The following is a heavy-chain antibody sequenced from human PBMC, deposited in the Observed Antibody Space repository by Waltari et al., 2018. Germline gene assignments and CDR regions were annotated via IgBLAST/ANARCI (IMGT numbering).Heavy chain of an antibody. CDR3: ASTDDYGDYVMFS. CDR1: GGSISSYY. CDR2: IYTSGST. V-gene: IGHV4-4*07. D-gene: IGHD4-17*01. J-gene: IGHJ5*02. Sequence: QVQLQESGPGLVKPSETLSLTCTVSGGSISSYYWSWIRQPAGKGLEWIGRIYTSGSTNYNPSRRSRVTMAVDTSKNQFSLKLSSVTAADTAVYYCASTDDYGDYVMFSWGQGTLVTVSS.